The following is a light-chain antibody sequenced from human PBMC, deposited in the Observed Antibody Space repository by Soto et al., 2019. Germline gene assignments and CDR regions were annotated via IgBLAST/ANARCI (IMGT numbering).Light chain of an antibody. Sequence: ETVMTQSPATLSVSPGESATLSCRASQSVSSNLAWYQQKPGQAPRLLIYGASTRATGISARFSGSGSGTEFTLTLSSLQSEEFAVYYCQQYNYWPWTFGQGTKVEIK. J-gene: IGKJ1*01. CDR2: GAS. CDR3: QQYNYWPWT. CDR1: QSVSSN. V-gene: IGKV3-15*01.